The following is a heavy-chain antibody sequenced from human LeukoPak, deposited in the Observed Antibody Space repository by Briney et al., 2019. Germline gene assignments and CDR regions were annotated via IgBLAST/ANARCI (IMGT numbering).Heavy chain of an antibody. J-gene: IGHJ6*02. D-gene: IGHD6-19*01. Sequence: APVKVSCKASGYTFTGYYMHWVPQAPGQGLEWMGWINPNSGGTNYAQKFQGRVTMTRDTSISTAYMELSRLRSDDTAVYYCASRGYSSGGYGMDVWGQGTTVTVSS. V-gene: IGHV1-2*02. CDR1: GYTFTGYY. CDR2: INPNSGGT. CDR3: ASRGYSSGGYGMDV.